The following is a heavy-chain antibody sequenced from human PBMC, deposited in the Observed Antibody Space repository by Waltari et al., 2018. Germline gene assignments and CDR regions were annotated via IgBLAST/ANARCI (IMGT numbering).Heavy chain of an antibody. Sequence: EVQLVESGGGLVQPGGSLRLSCVASGFMFSSYSMNWVLQAPGKGLEWVSSISGDNTYTYYSGSVKGRFTISRDNAKNSLFLQMNGLRDEDTAIYYCAKEGLGGDRQFDYWGQGTLVSVSS. CDR2: ISGDNTYT. D-gene: IGHD2-21*02. J-gene: IGHJ4*02. CDR1: GFMFSSYS. V-gene: IGHV3-21*06. CDR3: AKEGLGGDRQFDY.